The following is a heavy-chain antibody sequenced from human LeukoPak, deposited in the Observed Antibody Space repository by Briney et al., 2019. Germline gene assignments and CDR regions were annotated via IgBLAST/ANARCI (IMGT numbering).Heavy chain of an antibody. CDR1: GGSISSGSYY. J-gene: IGHJ6*03. Sequence: SETLSLTCTVSGGSISSGSYYWSWIRQPAGKGLEWIGRIYTSGSTNYNPSLKSRVTISVDTSKNQFSLKLSSVTAADTAVYYCARGPRYYYYYMDVWGKGTTVTISS. CDR3: ARGPRYYYYYMDV. CDR2: IYTSGST. V-gene: IGHV4-61*02.